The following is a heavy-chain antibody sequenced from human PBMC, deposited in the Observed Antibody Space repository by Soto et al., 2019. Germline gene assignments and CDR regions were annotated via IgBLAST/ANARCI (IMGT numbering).Heavy chain of an antibody. V-gene: IGHV1-69*02. CDR2: IIPILGIA. Sequence: QVQLVQSGAEVKKPGSSVKVSCKASGGTFSSHTISWVRQAPGQGLEWMGRIIPILGIANYAQKFQGRVTITADKSTSTAYMELSSLRSEDTAVYYCGDILTEGGGSGMDVWGQGTTVTVSS. D-gene: IGHD3-9*01. J-gene: IGHJ6*02. CDR1: GGTFSSHT. CDR3: GDILTEGGGSGMDV.